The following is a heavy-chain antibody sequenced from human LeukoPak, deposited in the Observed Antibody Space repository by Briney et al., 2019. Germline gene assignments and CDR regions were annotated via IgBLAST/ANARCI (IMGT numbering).Heavy chain of an antibody. J-gene: IGHJ5*02. D-gene: IGHD6-13*01. CDR3: ARSGRREQRLVPDWFDP. CDR2: IYPGDSDT. Sequence: GESLKISCKGSGYSLTSYWIGWVRQMPGKGLEWMGIIYPGDSDTRYSPSFQGQVTISADKSISTAYLQWSSLKASDTAMYYCARSGRREQRLVPDWFDPWGQGTLVTVSS. CDR1: GYSLTSYW. V-gene: IGHV5-51*01.